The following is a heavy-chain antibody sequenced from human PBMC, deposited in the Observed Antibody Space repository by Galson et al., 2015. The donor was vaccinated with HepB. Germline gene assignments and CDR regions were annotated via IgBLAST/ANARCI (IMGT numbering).Heavy chain of an antibody. D-gene: IGHD3-3*01. CDR1: GFTFSNAW. J-gene: IGHJ6*02. V-gene: IGHV3-15*01. CDR2: IKSKTDGGTT. CDR3: TTEYTIFGVVISYYYYYGMDV. Sequence: SLRLSCAASGFTFSNAWMSWVRQAPGKGLEWVGRIKSKTDGGTTDYAAPVKGRFTISRDDSKNTLYLRMNSLKTEDTAVYYCTTEYTIFGVVISYYYYYGMDVWGQGTTVTVSS.